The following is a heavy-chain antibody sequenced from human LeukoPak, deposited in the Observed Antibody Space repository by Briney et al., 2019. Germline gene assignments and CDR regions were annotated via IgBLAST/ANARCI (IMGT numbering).Heavy chain of an antibody. V-gene: IGHV4-34*01. Sequence: PSETLSLTCAAYGASFSAYYWSWIRQPPGKGLEWIGEINHSGSTHYNPSLKSRVTMSVDTSKNQLSLKLTTLTAADTAVYYCARDFDNGASWGQGTLVTVSS. CDR1: GASFSAYY. D-gene: IGHD4-17*01. J-gene: IGHJ4*02. CDR2: INHSGST. CDR3: ARDFDNGAS.